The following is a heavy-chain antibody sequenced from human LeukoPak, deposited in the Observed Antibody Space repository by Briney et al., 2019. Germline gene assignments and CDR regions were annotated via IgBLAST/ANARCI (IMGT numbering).Heavy chain of an antibody. D-gene: IGHD6-6*01. CDR1: GFTFEDYA. CDR2: ISWNSGRI. J-gene: IGHJ4*02. CDR3: AKDFSSSSPWAYLDS. V-gene: IGHV3-9*03. Sequence: PGRSLRLSCAASGFTFEDYAMHWVRQVPGKGLEWVAAISWNSGRINYADSVKGRFTISRDNAKNSLYLEMKSLRSGDMALYYCAKDFSSSSPWAYLDSWGQGTLVTVSS.